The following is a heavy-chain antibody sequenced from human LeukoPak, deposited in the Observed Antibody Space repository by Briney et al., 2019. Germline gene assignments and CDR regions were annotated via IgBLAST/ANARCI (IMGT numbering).Heavy chain of an antibody. CDR2: IYYSGST. CDR3: VSTVVPAAIGLNYYYYGMDV. D-gene: IGHD2-2*01. J-gene: IGHJ6*02. CDR1: GGSVSSGSYY. Sequence: KPSETLSLTCTVSGGSVSSGSYYWSWIRQPPGKGLEWIGYIYYSGSTNYNPSLKSRVTISVDTSKNQFSLKLSSVTAADTAVYYCVSTVVPAAIGLNYYYYGMDVRGQGTTVTVSS. V-gene: IGHV4-61*01.